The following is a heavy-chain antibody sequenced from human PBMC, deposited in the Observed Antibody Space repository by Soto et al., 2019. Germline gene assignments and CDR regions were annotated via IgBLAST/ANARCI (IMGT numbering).Heavy chain of an antibody. V-gene: IGHV1-3*04. CDR1: GYTFIRDA. CDR3: ARGIKVDDYYGMDV. J-gene: IGHJ6*02. D-gene: IGHD2-15*01. Sequence: ASVKVSCKAAGYTFIRDAIHWARQAPGQRLEWMGWINTGNSNTKYSQKFQGRVTITRDTSASTAYMELSSLRSEDTAVYFCARGIKVDDYYGMDVWGQGTTVTVSS. CDR2: INTGNSNT.